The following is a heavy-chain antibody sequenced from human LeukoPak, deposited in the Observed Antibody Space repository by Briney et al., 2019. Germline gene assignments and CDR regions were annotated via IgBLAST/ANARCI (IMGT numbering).Heavy chain of an antibody. Sequence: GGSLRLSCAASGFTFSSYEMNWVRQAPGKGLEWVSYISSSGSTIYYADSVKGRFTISRDNAKNSLYLQMNSLRAEDTAVYYCARELGAVHPGGDHDYWGQGTLVTASS. V-gene: IGHV3-48*03. J-gene: IGHJ4*02. CDR1: GFTFSSYE. D-gene: IGHD1-26*01. CDR2: ISSSGSTI. CDR3: ARELGAVHPGGDHDY.